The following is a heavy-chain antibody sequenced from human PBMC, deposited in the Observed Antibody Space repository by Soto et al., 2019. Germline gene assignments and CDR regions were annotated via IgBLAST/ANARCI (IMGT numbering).Heavy chain of an antibody. CDR1: GGSISSYY. J-gene: IGHJ6*03. CDR2: IYYSGST. V-gene: IGHV4-59*01. Sequence: SETLSLTCTVSGGSISSYYWSWIRQPPGKGLEWIGYIYYSGSTNYNPSLKSRVTISVDTSKNQFSLKLSSVTAADTAVYYCARDSNPGYYYYYYYMDVWGKGTTVTVSS. CDR3: ARDSNPGYYYYYYYMDV. D-gene: IGHD4-4*01.